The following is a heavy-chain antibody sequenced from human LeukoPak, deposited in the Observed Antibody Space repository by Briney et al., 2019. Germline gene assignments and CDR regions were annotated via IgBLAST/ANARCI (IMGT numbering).Heavy chain of an antibody. D-gene: IGHD2-15*01. CDR1: GFTFSAYA. CDR3: AKPSGNVVAVPMDV. Sequence: SGGSLRLSCAASGFTFSAYAMNWVRQAPGKGLEWVSSIIGRGTSAFYADSVKGRFTISRDNSKNTLYLQMNSLTAADTAVYYCAKPSGNVVAVPMDVWGQGTTVIVSS. V-gene: IGHV3-23*01. CDR2: IIGRGTSA. J-gene: IGHJ6*02.